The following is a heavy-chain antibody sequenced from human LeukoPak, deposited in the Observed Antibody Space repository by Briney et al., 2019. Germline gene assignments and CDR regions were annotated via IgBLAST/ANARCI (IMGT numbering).Heavy chain of an antibody. J-gene: IGHJ4*02. Sequence: PGRSLRLSCAASGFTFSSYGMHWVRQAPGKGLEWVAVISYDGSNKYYADSVKGRFTISRDNSKNTLYLQMNSLRAEDTAVYYCAKDRGKQQQVFDYWGQGTLVTVSS. CDR2: ISYDGSNK. D-gene: IGHD6-13*01. CDR1: GFTFSSYG. CDR3: AKDRGKQQQVFDY. V-gene: IGHV3-30*18.